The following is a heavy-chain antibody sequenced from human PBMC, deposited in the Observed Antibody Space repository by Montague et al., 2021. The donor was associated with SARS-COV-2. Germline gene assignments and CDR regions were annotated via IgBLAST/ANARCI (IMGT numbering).Heavy chain of an antibody. V-gene: IGHV4-4*02. CDR2: ISHSGRT. Sequence: SETLSLTCAVSGGSISTYDWWSWARQPPGRGPEWVGHISHSGRTNYNPSLKSRVTMSVDKSKNQFSLKLTSVTAADTAVYYCARFTMVVSATGAFDIWSQGTMVAVSS. J-gene: IGHJ3*02. CDR1: GGSISTYDW. CDR3: ARFTMVVSATGAFDI. D-gene: IGHD2-21*02.